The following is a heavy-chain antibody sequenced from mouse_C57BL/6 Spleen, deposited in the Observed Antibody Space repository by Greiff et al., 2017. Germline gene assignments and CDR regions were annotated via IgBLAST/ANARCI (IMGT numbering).Heavy chain of an antibody. CDR2: IYPRSGNP. V-gene: IGHV1-81*01. CDR1: GYTFTSYG. J-gene: IGHJ4*01. D-gene: IGHD4-1*01. CDR3: AKRGLGLDYYAMDY. Sequence: VQFLQSGAELARPGASVKLSCKASGYTFTSYGISWVKQRTGQGLRLIGEIYPRSGNPSYNENFKGKFTLTADKSSSTAYMELRSLTSEDSAVYFCAKRGLGLDYYAMDYWGQGTSVTVSS.